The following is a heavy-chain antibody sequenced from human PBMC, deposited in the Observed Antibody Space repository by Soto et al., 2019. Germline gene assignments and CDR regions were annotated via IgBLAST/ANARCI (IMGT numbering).Heavy chain of an antibody. CDR3: ARGSYSSKFDS. V-gene: IGHV4-4*02. D-gene: IGHD6-13*01. Sequence: QVQLQESGPGLVKPSGTLSLTCAVSGGSISSSNWWSWVRQPPGKGLEWIGEIYHRGGTNYNPSLKRRVTVSVDKSKNQFSLELSSVTAADTAVYYCARGSYSSKFDSWGRGTLVTVSS. J-gene: IGHJ4*02. CDR2: IYHRGGT. CDR1: GGSISSSNW.